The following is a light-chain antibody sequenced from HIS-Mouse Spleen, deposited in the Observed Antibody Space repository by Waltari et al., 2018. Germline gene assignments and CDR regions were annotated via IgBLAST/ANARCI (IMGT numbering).Light chain of an antibody. CDR1: TGAVTSGYY. J-gene: IGLJ3*02. Sequence: QTVVTQEPSLTVSPGGTVTLTCASSTGAVTSGYYPTWFQQKPGQAPRALIYNTSNKQAWTPARFSGSLLGGKAALTLSGVQPEDEAEYYCLLYYGGAQRVFGGGTKLTVL. V-gene: IGLV7-43*01. CDR3: LLYYGGAQRV. CDR2: NTS.